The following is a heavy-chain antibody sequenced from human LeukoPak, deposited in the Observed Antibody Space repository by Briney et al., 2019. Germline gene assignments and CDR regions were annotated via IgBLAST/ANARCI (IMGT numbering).Heavy chain of an antibody. CDR1: GYTFTSYG. Sequence: GASVKVSCKASGYTFTSYGISWVRQAPGQGLEWMGWISAYNGNTNYAQKLQGRVTMTTDTSTSTAYMELRSLRSDDTAVYYCARRTGYYTPTSNFDYWGQGTLVTVSS. CDR3: ARRTGYYTPTSNFDY. CDR2: ISAYNGNT. D-gene: IGHD3/OR15-3a*01. V-gene: IGHV1-18*04. J-gene: IGHJ4*02.